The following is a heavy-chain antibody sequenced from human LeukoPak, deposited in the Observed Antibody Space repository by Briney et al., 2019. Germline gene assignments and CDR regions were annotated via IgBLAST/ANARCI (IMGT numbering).Heavy chain of an antibody. CDR2: INHSGST. CDR3: ARGPRGGSYRRPTFGNYFDY. Sequence: SETLSLTCAVYGGSFSGYYWSWIRQPPGKGLEWIGEINHSGSTNYNPSLKSRVTISVDTSKNQFSLKLSSVTAADTAVYYCARGPRGGSYRRPTFGNYFDYWGQGTLVTVSS. CDR1: GGSFSGYY. V-gene: IGHV4-34*01. J-gene: IGHJ4*02. D-gene: IGHD3-16*02.